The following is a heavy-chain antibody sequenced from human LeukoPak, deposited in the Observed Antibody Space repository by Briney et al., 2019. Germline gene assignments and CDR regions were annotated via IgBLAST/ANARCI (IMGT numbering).Heavy chain of an antibody. D-gene: IGHD3-10*01. CDR2: INPNSGGT. CDR1: GYTXTGYY. Sequence: ASVKVSCKASGYTXTGYYMHGVRQAPGQGLEWMGWINPNSGGTHYAQKYQGRVTMTRDTSISTAYMELSRLRSDDTAVYYCAKTYYYGSDPFDPWGQGTLVTVSS. CDR3: AKTYYYGSDPFDP. V-gene: IGHV1-2*02. J-gene: IGHJ5*02.